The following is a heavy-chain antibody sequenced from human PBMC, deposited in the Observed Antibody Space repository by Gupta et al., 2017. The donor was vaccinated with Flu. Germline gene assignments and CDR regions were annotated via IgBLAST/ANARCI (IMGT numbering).Heavy chain of an antibody. J-gene: IGHJ4*02. V-gene: IGHV3-21*01. CDR3: ARQEGIAAAGTGFDY. CDR2: ISGDSTYI. CDR1: GFTFRSYS. Sequence: EVQMVESGGGLVKPGGSLRLSCAASGFTFRSYSMNWVRLAPGKGLEWVSSISGDSTYIYYADSVKGRFTISRDNAKNSLYLQMDSLRAEDTAVYYCARQEGIAAAGTGFDYWGQGILVTASP. D-gene: IGHD6-13*01.